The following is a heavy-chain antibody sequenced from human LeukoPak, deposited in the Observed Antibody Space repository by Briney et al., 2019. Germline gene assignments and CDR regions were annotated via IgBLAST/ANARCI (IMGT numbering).Heavy chain of an antibody. CDR3: AKDLADYGDYSFDY. D-gene: IGHD4-17*01. CDR1: GFTFNNYA. J-gene: IGHJ4*02. CDR2: IMIGGDGK. Sequence: GGSLRLSCAGSGFTFNNYAMSWVRRAPRKGLEWVSTIMIGGDGKHYADSVKGRFTISRDNSKNTLYLQMNSLRAEDTAVYYCAKDLADYGDYSFDYWGQGTLVTVSS. V-gene: IGHV3-23*01.